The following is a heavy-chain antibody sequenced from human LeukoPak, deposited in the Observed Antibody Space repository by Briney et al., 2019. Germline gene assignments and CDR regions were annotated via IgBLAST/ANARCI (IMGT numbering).Heavy chain of an antibody. J-gene: IGHJ4*02. D-gene: IGHD2-15*01. CDR3: ARDFYCRGGSCHDY. Sequence: SETLSLTCAVSGGSISSSNWWSWVRQPPGKGLEWIGEIYHSGSTNYNPSLKSRVTISVDKSKNQFSLKLSSVTAADTAVYYCARDFYCRGGSCHDYWAREPWSPSPQ. V-gene: IGHV4-4*02. CDR1: GGSISSSNW. CDR2: IYHSGST.